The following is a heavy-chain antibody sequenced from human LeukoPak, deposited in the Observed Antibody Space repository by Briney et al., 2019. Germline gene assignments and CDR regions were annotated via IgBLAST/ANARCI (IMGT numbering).Heavy chain of an antibody. J-gene: IGHJ4*02. CDR3: ARGPSVGSGWSPDY. CDR1: GFTFSSYS. V-gene: IGHV3-21*01. Sequence: GGSLRLSCAASGFTFSSYSMNWVRQAPGKGLEWVSSISSSSSYIHSADSVRGRFTISRDNAKNTLYLQMNSLRAEDTAVYYCARGPSVGSGWSPDYWGQGTLVTVSS. D-gene: IGHD6-19*01. CDR2: ISSSSSYI.